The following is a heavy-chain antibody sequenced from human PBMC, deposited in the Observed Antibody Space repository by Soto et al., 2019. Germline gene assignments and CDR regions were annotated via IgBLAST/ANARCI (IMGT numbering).Heavy chain of an antibody. J-gene: IGHJ5*02. CDR2: VDPSDSHT. V-gene: IGHV5-10-1*01. CDR1: GYIFTNYW. Sequence: GESLKISCKGSGYIFTNYWIAWVRHMPGKGLEWMGRVDPSDSHTNYNPSFQGHVTISVDKSISTAYLQWSSLRPSDTAMYYFARSRAASGVVAFDPWGQGTQVTVSA. CDR3: ARSRAASGVVAFDP. D-gene: IGHD6-13*01.